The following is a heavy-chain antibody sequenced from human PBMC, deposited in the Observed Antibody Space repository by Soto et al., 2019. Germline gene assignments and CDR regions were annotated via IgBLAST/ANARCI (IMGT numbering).Heavy chain of an antibody. J-gene: IGHJ6*02. CDR1: GGSVSSGSYY. D-gene: IGHD5-12*01. V-gene: IGHV4-61*01. Sequence: SETLSLTCTVSGGSVSSGSYYWSWIRQPPGKGLEWIGYIYYSGSTNYNPSLKSRVTISVDTSKNQFSLKLSSVTAADTAVYYCASLGYSGYDPDRDYYYYGMDVWGQGTTVTVSS. CDR3: ASLGYSGYDPDRDYYYYGMDV. CDR2: IYYSGST.